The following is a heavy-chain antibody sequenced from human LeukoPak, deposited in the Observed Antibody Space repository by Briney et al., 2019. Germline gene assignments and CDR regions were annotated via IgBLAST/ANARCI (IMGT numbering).Heavy chain of an antibody. D-gene: IGHD1-26*01. Sequence: GGSLRLSRAASGFTFSSYAMSWVRPAPGKGLEWVSAISKNSDYTYYADSVKGRFTISRDNSKNTVYLQMNSLRDEDTAVYYCAKDPDSRSQGFFDYWGQGTLVTVSS. CDR2: ISKNSDYT. V-gene: IGHV3-23*01. CDR1: GFTFSSYA. J-gene: IGHJ4*02. CDR3: AKDPDSRSQGFFDY.